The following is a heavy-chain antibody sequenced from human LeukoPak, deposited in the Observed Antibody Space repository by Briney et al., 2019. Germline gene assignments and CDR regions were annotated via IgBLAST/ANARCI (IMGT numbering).Heavy chain of an antibody. J-gene: IGHJ6*02. V-gene: IGHV3-23*01. Sequence: GGSLRLSCAASGFTFSSYAMSWVRQAPGKGLEWVSAISGSGGSTYYADSVKGRFTISRDNSKNTLYLQMSSLRAEDTAVYYCAKERGSMITFRMDVWGQGTTVTVSS. CDR1: GFTFSSYA. D-gene: IGHD3-16*01. CDR2: ISGSGGST. CDR3: AKERGSMITFRMDV.